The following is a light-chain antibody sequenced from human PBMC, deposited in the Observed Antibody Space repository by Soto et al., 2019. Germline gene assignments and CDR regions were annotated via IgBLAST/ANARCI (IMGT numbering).Light chain of an antibody. CDR2: AAS. CDR1: QRISTY. Sequence: DIQMTQSPSSLSASVRDRVTITCRASQRISTYLNWYQQKPGKAPKLLIYAASNLQSGVPSRFSGSGSGSDFTLTISSLQPEDCATYYCQQSYTTPYTVGPVTNLEI. J-gene: IGKJ2*01. CDR3: QQSYTTPYT. V-gene: IGKV1-39*01.